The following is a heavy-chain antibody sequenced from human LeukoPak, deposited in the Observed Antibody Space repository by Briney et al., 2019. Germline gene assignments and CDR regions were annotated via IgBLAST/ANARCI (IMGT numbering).Heavy chain of an antibody. J-gene: IGHJ3*02. CDR2: INPNSGGT. CDR1: GYTFTGYY. V-gene: IGHV1-2*02. Sequence: ASVKVSCKASGYTFTGYYMHWVRQAPGQGLEWMGWINPNSGGTNYAQKFQGRVTMTRDTSISTAYMDLSRLRSDDTAVYYCARYCSGGSCYQNDAFDIWGQGTMVTVSS. CDR3: ARYCSGGSCYQNDAFDI. D-gene: IGHD2-15*01.